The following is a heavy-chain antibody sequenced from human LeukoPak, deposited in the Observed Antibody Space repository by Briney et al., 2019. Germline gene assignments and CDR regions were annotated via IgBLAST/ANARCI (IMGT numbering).Heavy chain of an antibody. CDR1: GFTFSSYA. CDR3: AKGGRLLWFGEPTDFFDY. CDR2: ISGSGGST. D-gene: IGHD3-10*01. V-gene: IGHV3-23*01. J-gene: IGHJ4*02. Sequence: PGGSLRLSFAASGFTFSSYAMSWVRQAPGKGLEWVSAISGSGGSTYYADSVKGRFTISRDNSKNTLYLQMNSLRAEDTAVYYCAKGGRLLWFGEPTDFFDYWGQGTLVTVSS.